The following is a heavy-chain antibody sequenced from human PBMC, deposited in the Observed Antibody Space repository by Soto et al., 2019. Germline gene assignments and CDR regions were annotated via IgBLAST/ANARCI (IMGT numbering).Heavy chain of an antibody. CDR2: IYYSGST. CDR3: ARAWFDPYYYYGMDV. Sequence: SETLSLTCAVYDEPFRNYYCSWIRQPPGKGLEWIGYIYYSGSTYYNPSLKSRVTISVDTSKNQFSLKLSSVTAADTAVYYCARAWFDPYYYYGMDVWGQGTTVTVSS. CDR1: DEPFRNYY. D-gene: IGHD3-10*01. V-gene: IGHV4-30-4*01. J-gene: IGHJ6*02.